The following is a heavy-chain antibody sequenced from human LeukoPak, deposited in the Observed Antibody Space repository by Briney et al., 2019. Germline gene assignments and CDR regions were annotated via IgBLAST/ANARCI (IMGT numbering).Heavy chain of an antibody. CDR1: GFTFGDYA. Sequence: GGSLRLSCTASGFTFGDYAMSWFRQAPGKGLEWVGFIRSKAYGGTTEYAASVKGRFTISRDDSKSIAYQQMNSLKTEDTAVYYCTRLAMMDAFDIWGQGTMVTVSS. V-gene: IGHV3-49*03. CDR2: IRSKAYGGTT. J-gene: IGHJ3*02. D-gene: IGHD3-22*01. CDR3: TRLAMMDAFDI.